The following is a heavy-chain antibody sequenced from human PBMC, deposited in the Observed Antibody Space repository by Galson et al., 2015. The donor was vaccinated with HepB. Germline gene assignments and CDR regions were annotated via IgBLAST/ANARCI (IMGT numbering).Heavy chain of an antibody. CDR2: IYTSGST. Sequence: SETLSLTCTVSGGSISSYYWSWIRQPAGKGLEWIGRIYTSGSTNYNPSLKSRVTMSVDTPKNQFSLKLSSVTAADTAVYYCASTRHDYGDYGAWNYFDYWDQGTLVTVSS. CDR1: GGSISSYY. V-gene: IGHV4-4*07. CDR3: ASTRHDYGDYGAWNYFDY. J-gene: IGHJ4*02. D-gene: IGHD4-17*01.